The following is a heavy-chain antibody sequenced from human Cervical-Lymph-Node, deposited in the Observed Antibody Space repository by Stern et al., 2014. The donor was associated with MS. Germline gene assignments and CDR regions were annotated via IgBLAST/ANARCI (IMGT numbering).Heavy chain of an antibody. J-gene: IGHJ4*02. D-gene: IGHD2-2*02. V-gene: IGHV6-1*01. CDR3: ARAYTAIKGVSDYLDN. CDR1: GDSVSSNSVA. Sequence: QVQLQQSGPGLVKPSQTLSLTCAISGDSVSSNSVAWNWIRQSPSRGLEWLGRTYYRSKWYYHYEVSVKSRITISPDTSKNQFSLQLNSVTPEDTAVYYCARAYTAIKGVSDYLDNWGQGTLVTVSS. CDR2: TYYRSKWYY.